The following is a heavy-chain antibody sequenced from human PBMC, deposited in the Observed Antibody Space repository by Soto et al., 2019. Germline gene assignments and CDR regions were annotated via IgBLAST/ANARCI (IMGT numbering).Heavy chain of an antibody. CDR1: GGSISSYY. J-gene: IGHJ4*02. CDR2: IYYSGST. D-gene: IGHD3-10*01. V-gene: IGHV4-59*08. CDR3: ARHTYGSGSTYFDY. Sequence: QVQLQESGPGLVKPSETLSLTCTVSGGSISSYYWSWIRQPPGKGLEWIGYIYYSGSTNYNPSLKSRVTISVDPSKNQFSLKLNSMTAADTAVYYCARHTYGSGSTYFDYWGQGTLVTVSS.